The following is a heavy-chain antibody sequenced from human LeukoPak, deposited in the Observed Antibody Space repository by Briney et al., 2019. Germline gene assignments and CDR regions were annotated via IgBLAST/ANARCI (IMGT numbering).Heavy chain of an antibody. CDR2: ISAYNGNT. D-gene: IGHD2-21*01. CDR3: AREIAYCGGDCYFGFDY. CDR1: GYTFTSYG. J-gene: IGHJ4*02. V-gene: IGHV1-18*01. Sequence: ASVKVSCKASGYTFTSYGISWVRQAPGQGIEWMGWISAYNGNTNYAQKLQGRVTMTTDTSTSTAYMELRSLRSDDTAVYYCAREIAYCGGDCYFGFDYWGQGTLVTVSS.